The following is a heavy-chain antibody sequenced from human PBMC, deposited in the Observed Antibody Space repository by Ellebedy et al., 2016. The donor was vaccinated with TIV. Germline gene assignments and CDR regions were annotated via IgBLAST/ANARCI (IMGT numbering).Heavy chain of an antibody. J-gene: IGHJ5*02. CDR2: IYYSGST. V-gene: IGHV4-39*01. CDR1: GGSISSSSYY. D-gene: IGHD1-1*01. Sequence: SETLSLTCTVSGGSISSSSYYWGWIRQPPGKGLEWIGSIYYSGSTYYNPSLKSRVTISVDTSKNQFSLKLSSVTAADTAVYYCARQKRHNWNDVGSDWFDPWGQGTLVAVSS. CDR3: ARQKRHNWNDVGSDWFDP.